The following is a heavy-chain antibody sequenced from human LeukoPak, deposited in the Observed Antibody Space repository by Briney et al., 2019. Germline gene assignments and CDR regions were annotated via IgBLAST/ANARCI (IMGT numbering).Heavy chain of an antibody. Sequence: GGSLRLSCAASGFTFDDYAMHWVRQAPGKALECLSLISGDGGSTYYADSVKGRFTISRDNSKNSLYLQMNSLRTEDTALYYYAKCRDGYNLYFDYWGQGTLVTVSS. CDR1: GFTFDDYA. CDR3: AKCRDGYNLYFDY. CDR2: ISGDGGST. V-gene: IGHV3-43*02. J-gene: IGHJ4*02. D-gene: IGHD5-24*01.